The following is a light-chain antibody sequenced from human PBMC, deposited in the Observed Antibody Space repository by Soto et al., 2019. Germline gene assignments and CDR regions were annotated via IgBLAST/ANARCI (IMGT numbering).Light chain of an antibody. J-gene: IGKJ1*01. CDR2: RAA. CDR1: QTISSW. Sequence: DIQMTQSPSTLSGSVGDRVTITCRASQTISSWLAWYQQKPGKAPKLLIYRAATLKSGVPSRFSGSGSGTEFTLTIRSLQPDDFATYYCQLYNSYSAAFGQGTKVELK. V-gene: IGKV1-5*03. CDR3: QLYNSYSAA.